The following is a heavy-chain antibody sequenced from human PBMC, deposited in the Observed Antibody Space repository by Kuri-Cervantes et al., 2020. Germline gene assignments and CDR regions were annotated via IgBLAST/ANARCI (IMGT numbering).Heavy chain of an antibody. CDR2: MNPNSGNT. V-gene: IGHV1-8*02. J-gene: IGHJ4*02. CDR1: GYTFTSYD. CDR3: AASVAGWFDY. D-gene: IGHD6-19*01. Sequence: ASVKVSCKASGYTFTSYDINWVRQAAGQGLEWMGWMNPNSGNTGYAQKFQGRVTMTRNTSISTAYMELSSLRSEETAVYDCAASVAGWFDYWGQGTLVTVSS.